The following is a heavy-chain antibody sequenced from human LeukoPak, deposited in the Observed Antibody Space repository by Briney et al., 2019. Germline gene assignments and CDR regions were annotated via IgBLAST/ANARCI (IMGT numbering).Heavy chain of an antibody. CDR1: GFTFSSYA. V-gene: IGHV3-23*01. CDR2: ISGSGGST. J-gene: IGHJ4*02. Sequence: GGSLGLSCAASGFTFSSYAMSWVRQAPGKRLEWVSAISGSGGSTYYADSVKGRFTISRDNSKNTLYLQMDSLRAEDTAVYYCAKGYYYDSSGYYPLGYWGQGTLVTVSS. CDR3: AKGYYYDSSGYYPLGY. D-gene: IGHD3-22*01.